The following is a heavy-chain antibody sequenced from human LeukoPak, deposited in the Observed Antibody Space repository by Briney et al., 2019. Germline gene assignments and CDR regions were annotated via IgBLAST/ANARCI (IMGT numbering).Heavy chain of an antibody. CDR2: ISYDGSNK. CDR3: AKDIGRGALRLRGARLIDY. V-gene: IGHV3-30*18. D-gene: IGHD3-10*01. CDR1: GFTFSSYG. Sequence: GRSLRLSCAASGFTFSSYGMHWVRQAPGKGLEWVAVISYDGSNKYYADSVKGRFTISRDNSKNTLYLQMNSLRAEDTAVYYCAKDIGRGALRLRGARLIDYWGQGTLVTVSS. J-gene: IGHJ4*02.